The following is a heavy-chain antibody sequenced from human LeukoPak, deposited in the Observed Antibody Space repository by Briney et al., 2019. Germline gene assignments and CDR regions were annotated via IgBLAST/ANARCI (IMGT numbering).Heavy chain of an antibody. Sequence: ASVTVSCKASGYTFTVYYMHWVRQAPGQGLEWMGWINPNSGGTNYAQKFQGRVTMTRDTSISTAYMELSRLRSDDTAVYYCARDRGRITMVRGDPFDYWGQGTLVTVSS. J-gene: IGHJ4*02. D-gene: IGHD3-10*01. V-gene: IGHV1-2*02. CDR2: INPNSGGT. CDR3: ARDRGRITMVRGDPFDY. CDR1: GYTFTVYY.